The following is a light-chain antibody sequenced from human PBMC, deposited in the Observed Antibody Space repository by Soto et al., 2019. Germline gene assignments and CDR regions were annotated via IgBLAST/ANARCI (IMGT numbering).Light chain of an antibody. CDR3: QQSYSTPRT. CDR2: AAS. V-gene: IGKV1-39*01. Sequence: DIQLTQSPSSLSASAGDRVTITCRASQSISSYLNWYQQKPGKAPNLLIYAASSLQSGVPPRFSGSGSGTDFTLTINSLQPEDFATYYCQQSYSTPRTFGQGTKVDIK. J-gene: IGKJ1*01. CDR1: QSISSY.